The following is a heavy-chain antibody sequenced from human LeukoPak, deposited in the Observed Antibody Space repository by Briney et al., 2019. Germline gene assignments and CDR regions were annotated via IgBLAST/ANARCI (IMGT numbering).Heavy chain of an antibody. CDR3: AGEDTAMVTCDY. CDR1: GFTFSDYY. CDR2: ISSSGSTI. V-gene: IGHV3-11*01. D-gene: IGHD5-18*01. Sequence: GGSLRLSCAASGFTFSDYYMSWIRQAPGKGLEWVSYISSSGSTIYYADSVKGRFTISRDNAKNSLYLQMNSLRAEDTAVYYCAGEDTAMVTCDYWGQGTLVTVSS. J-gene: IGHJ4*02.